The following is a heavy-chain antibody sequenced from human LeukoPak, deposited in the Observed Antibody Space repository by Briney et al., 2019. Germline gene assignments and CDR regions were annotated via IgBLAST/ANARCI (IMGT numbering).Heavy chain of an antibody. Sequence: GGSLRLSCAASGSTFTYYSMHWVRQAPGKGLEWVAATSYDGTNKYYADSVKGRFTISRDNSKNTLFLEMNRLRDEDTAVYFCARKSLWFKYYDTWGQGMLVSVSS. CDR2: TSYDGTNK. CDR1: GSTFTYYS. CDR3: ARKSLWFKYYDT. J-gene: IGHJ5*02. V-gene: IGHV3-30*04. D-gene: IGHD3-10*01.